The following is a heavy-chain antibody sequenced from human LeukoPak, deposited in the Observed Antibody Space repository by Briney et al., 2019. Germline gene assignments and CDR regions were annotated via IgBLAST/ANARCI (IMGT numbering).Heavy chain of an antibody. Sequence: QISCKGSGYSFTSYWIGWVRQAPGQGLEWMGGIIPIFGTANYAQKFQGRVTITADESTSTAYMELSSLRSEDTAVYYCARVRGRDGYNYFDYWGQGTLVTVSS. D-gene: IGHD5-24*01. V-gene: IGHV1-69*01. J-gene: IGHJ4*02. CDR1: GYSFTSYW. CDR2: IIPIFGTA. CDR3: ARVRGRDGYNYFDY.